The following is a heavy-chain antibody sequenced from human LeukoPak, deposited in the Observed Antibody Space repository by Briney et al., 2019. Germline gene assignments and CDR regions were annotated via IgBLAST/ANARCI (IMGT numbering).Heavy chain of an antibody. CDR2: INSDGSST. J-gene: IGHJ3*02. V-gene: IGHV3-74*01. Sequence: GGSLRLSCAASGFTFSSYWMHWVRQAPGKWLVWVSRINSDGSSTSYADSVKGRSTISRDNSKNTLYLQMNSLRAEDTAVYYCAKDRKWLAPDAFDIWGQGTMVTVSS. CDR3: AKDRKWLAPDAFDI. CDR1: GFTFSSYW. D-gene: IGHD6-19*01.